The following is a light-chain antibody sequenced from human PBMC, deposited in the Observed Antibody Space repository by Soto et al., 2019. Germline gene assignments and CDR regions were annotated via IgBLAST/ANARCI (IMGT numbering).Light chain of an antibody. CDR1: GSVSSN. V-gene: IGKV3-15*01. CDR3: QQYNEWPLT. CDR2: NSF. Sequence: EIVLTQSPATLSVSQGERASLSCRASGSVSSNLAWYQQKPGQAPRLLIYNSFTRATGIPARVSGSGSETEFTLTTSSLQFEDFAVDYCQQYNEWPLTFGGGTKVEIK. J-gene: IGKJ4*01.